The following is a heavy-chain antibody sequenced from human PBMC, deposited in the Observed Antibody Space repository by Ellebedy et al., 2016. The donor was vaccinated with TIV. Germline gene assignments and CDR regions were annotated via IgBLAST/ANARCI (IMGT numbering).Heavy chain of an antibody. CDR1: GGTFNIQA. Sequence: AASVKVSCKASGGTFNIQAFSWVRQAPGQGLEWMGGIIPLFDPPSYAQKFQGRVTITADESTNTSHMELSSLRSGDTAVYYCARGQEWSHGMDVWGQGTTVTVSS. J-gene: IGHJ6*02. CDR2: IIPLFDPP. D-gene: IGHD3-3*01. V-gene: IGHV1-69*13. CDR3: ARGQEWSHGMDV.